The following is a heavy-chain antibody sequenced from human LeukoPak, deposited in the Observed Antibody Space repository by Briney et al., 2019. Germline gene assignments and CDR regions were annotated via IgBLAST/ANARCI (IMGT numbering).Heavy chain of an antibody. CDR1: GGSFSGYY. J-gene: IGHJ4*02. V-gene: IGHV4-34*01. D-gene: IGHD3-10*01. Sequence: KPSETLSLTCAVYGGSFSGYYWSWIRQPPGKGLEWIGEINHSGSTNYNPSLKSRVTISVDTSKNQFSLKLSSVTAADTAVYYCARTGGSGSPISNYWGQGTLVTVSS. CDR3: ARTGGSGSPISNY. CDR2: INHSGST.